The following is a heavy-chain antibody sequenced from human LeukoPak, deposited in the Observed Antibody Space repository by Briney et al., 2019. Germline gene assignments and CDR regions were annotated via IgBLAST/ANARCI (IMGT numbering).Heavy chain of an antibody. Sequence: SETLSLTCTVSGGSVNSNNYYWAWVRQPPGKGLEWIGYIYYTGSTSYNPSLKSRVTMSLDASKNQFSLELNSVTPADTAVYYCARGGNYWPQWWFDPWGRGTLVSVSS. D-gene: IGHD1-26*01. V-gene: IGHV4-61*01. CDR3: ARGGNYWPQWWFDP. J-gene: IGHJ5*02. CDR2: IYYTGST. CDR1: GGSVNSNNYY.